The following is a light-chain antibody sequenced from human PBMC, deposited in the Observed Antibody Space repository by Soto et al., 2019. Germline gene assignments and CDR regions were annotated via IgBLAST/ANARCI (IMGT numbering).Light chain of an antibody. CDR1: QSVGHN. J-gene: IGKJ1*01. CDR2: GAS. V-gene: IGKV3-15*01. CDR3: QQYNKWPRT. Sequence: DIVMTQSPVTLSVSPGDRATLSCRASQSVGHNLAWFQQKPGQAPRLLIYGASAGATGIPDRFSGSGFGTAFTLTISSLQSEDLAVYYCQQYNKWPRTFGQGTKVEMK.